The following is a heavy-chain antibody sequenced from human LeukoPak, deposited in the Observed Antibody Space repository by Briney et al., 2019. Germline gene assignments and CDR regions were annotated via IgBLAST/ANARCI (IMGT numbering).Heavy chain of an antibody. Sequence: PVWSLRLSCAASGFTLSSYWMHWVRPAPGRGLVWVSRINMYGSTNNYAASGKGRFTISRDNAKTTLYLQMNSLRAEDTAVYYCARGVSGSYGKFDYWGQGNLVTASS. D-gene: IGHD1-26*01. CDR1: GFTLSSYW. J-gene: IGHJ4*02. CDR2: INMYGSTN. CDR3: ARGVSGSYGKFDY. V-gene: IGHV3-74*01.